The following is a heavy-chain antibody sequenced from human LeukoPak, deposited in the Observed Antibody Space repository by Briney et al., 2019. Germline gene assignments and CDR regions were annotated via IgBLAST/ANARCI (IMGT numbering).Heavy chain of an antibody. Sequence: KPSETLSLTCAVYGGSFSGYYWSWIRQPPGKGLGWIGEINHSGSTNYNPSLKSRVTISVDTSKNQFSLKLSSVTAADTAVYYCARDDFWSGYPDVWGKGTTVTVSS. J-gene: IGHJ6*04. V-gene: IGHV4-34*01. CDR1: GGSFSGYY. CDR3: ARDDFWSGYPDV. CDR2: INHSGST. D-gene: IGHD3-3*01.